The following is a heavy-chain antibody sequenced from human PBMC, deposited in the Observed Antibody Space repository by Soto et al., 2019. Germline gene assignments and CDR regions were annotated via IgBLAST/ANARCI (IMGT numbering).Heavy chain of an antibody. CDR1: GGSISTYF. CDR3: ARDRMGADATEVAFDF. CDR2: ISDSGRI. V-gene: IGHV4-59*01. D-gene: IGHD1-26*01. Sequence: QVQLQESGPGLVKPSETLSLTCTVSGGSISTYFWNWLRQPPGKGLEWIAYISDSGRILYNPSLKSRVTLSLDASKNQFSLRLSSVTAADTAVYYCARDRMGADATEVAFDFWGQGTMVTVSS. J-gene: IGHJ3*01.